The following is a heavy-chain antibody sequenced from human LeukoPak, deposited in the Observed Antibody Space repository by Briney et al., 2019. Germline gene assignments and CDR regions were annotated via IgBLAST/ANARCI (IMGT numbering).Heavy chain of an antibody. CDR2: ISSSSSYI. CDR3: ARDSPRTGGTDY. J-gene: IGHJ4*02. D-gene: IGHD1-1*01. V-gene: IGHV3-21*01. Sequence: GGSLRLSCAASGFTFSSYSMNWVRQAPGKGLEWVSSISSSSSYIYYADSVKGRFTISRDNAKNSLYLQMNSLRAEDTAVYYCARDSPRTGGTDYWGQGTLVTVSS. CDR1: GFTFSSYS.